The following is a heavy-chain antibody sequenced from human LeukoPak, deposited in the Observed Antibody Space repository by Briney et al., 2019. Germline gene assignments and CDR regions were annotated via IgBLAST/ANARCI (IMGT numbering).Heavy chain of an antibody. D-gene: IGHD3-10*01. V-gene: IGHV1-2*02. CDR1: GYTFTGYY. J-gene: IGHJ6*03. CDR2: INPNSGGT. CDR3: ARGPRITMVRGGQWYYYMDV. Sequence: ASVKVSCKASGYTFTGYYMHWVRQAPGQGLEWMGWINPNSGGTNYAQKFQGRVTMTRDTSTSTVYMELSSLRSEDTAVYYCARGPRITMVRGGQWYYYMDVRGKGTTVTISS.